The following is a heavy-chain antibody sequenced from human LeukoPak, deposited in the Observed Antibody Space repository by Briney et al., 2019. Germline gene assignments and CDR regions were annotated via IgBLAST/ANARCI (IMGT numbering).Heavy chain of an antibody. Sequence: SVKVSCKAAGGTFSSYAISWVRQAPGQGLEWMGGIIPIFGTANYAQKFQGRVTITADESTSTAYMELSSLRSEDTAVYYCARDRHIRLRFLEWLPDHDAFDIWGQGTMVTVSS. J-gene: IGHJ3*02. CDR2: IIPIFGTA. CDR1: GGTFSSYA. V-gene: IGHV1-69*13. CDR3: ARDRHIRLRFLEWLPDHDAFDI. D-gene: IGHD3-3*01.